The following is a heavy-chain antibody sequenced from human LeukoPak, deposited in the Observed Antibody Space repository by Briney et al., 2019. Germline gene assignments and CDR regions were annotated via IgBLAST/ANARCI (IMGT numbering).Heavy chain of an antibody. J-gene: IGHJ4*02. D-gene: IGHD2-2*01. CDR2: INPNSGGT. CDR1: GYTFTGYY. Sequence: ASVKVSCKASGYTFTGYYMHWVRQAPGQGLEWMGWINPNSGGTNYAQKFQGRVTMTRDTSISTAYMELSRLRSDGTAVYYCARVPPAGYCSSTSCYGPFDYWGQGTLVTVSS. CDR3: ARVPPAGYCSSTSCYGPFDY. V-gene: IGHV1-2*02.